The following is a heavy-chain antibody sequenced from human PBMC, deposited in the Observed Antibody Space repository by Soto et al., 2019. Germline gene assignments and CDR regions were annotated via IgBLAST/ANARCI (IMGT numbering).Heavy chain of an antibody. CDR1: GYSFSNFY. Sequence: ASVKVSCKPSGYSFSNFYVHWVRQAPGQGLEWMGIIDPSSGTTSYTQKFQERVTMTRDTSMSTVYMELSRLRSEDTAVYYCARGAVVVPNGLIAGMDVWGLGTTVTISS. J-gene: IGHJ6*02. CDR2: IDPSSGTT. CDR3: ARGAVVVPNGLIAGMDV. D-gene: IGHD2-15*01. V-gene: IGHV1-46*01.